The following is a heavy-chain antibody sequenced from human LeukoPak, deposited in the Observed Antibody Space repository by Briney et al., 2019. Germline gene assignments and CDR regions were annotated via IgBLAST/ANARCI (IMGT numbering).Heavy chain of an antibody. CDR1: GFTFSSYE. Sequence: GGSLRLSCAASGFTFSSYEMNWVRQAPGKGLDWVSYISTSGSTIYYADSVKGRFTISRDNAKNSLYLQMNSLRVEDTAVYYCAKVAKYYYGSETYYFFEHWGQGTPVTASS. J-gene: IGHJ4*02. CDR2: ISTSGSTI. V-gene: IGHV3-48*03. CDR3: AKVAKYYYGSETYYFFEH. D-gene: IGHD3-10*01.